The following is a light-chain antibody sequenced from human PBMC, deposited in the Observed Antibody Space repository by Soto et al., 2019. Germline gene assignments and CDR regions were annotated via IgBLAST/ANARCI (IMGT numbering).Light chain of an antibody. CDR3: QQRFSSWT. V-gene: IGKV1-39*01. CDR1: QTISTY. J-gene: IGKJ1*01. CDR2: DAS. Sequence: DIQMTQSPSSLSASVGDRVTITCRASQTISTYLNWYQQKPGKAPRLLIYDASSLLSGVPSRFSGSGSGTDFTLTISSLEPEDFAVYYCQQRFSSWTFGQGTKVDIK.